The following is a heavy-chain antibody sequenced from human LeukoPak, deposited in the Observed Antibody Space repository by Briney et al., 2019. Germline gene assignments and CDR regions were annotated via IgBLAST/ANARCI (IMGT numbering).Heavy chain of an antibody. J-gene: IGHJ5*02. CDR1: GGSFSGYY. CDR2: INHSGST. CDR3: ARGLFYLGYCSGGSCLNWFDP. D-gene: IGHD2-15*01. Sequence: SETLSLTCAVYGGSFSGYYWSWIRQPPGKGLEWIGEINHSGSTNYNPPLKSRVTISVDTSKNQFSLKLSSVTAADTAVYYCARGLFYLGYCSGGSCLNWFDPWGQGTLVTVSS. V-gene: IGHV4-34*01.